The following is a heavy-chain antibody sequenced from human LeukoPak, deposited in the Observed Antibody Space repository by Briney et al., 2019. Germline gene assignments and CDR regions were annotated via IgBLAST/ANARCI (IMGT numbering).Heavy chain of an antibody. Sequence: GGSLRLSCAASGFTFSSYAMSWVRQAPGKGLEWVSAIIGSGGSTYYADSVKGRFTISRDNSKNTLYLQMNSLRAEDTAVYYCALRWLRAYFDYWGQGTLVTVSS. D-gene: IGHD5-12*01. CDR1: GFTFSSYA. CDR3: ALRWLRAYFDY. V-gene: IGHV3-23*01. CDR2: IIGSGGST. J-gene: IGHJ4*02.